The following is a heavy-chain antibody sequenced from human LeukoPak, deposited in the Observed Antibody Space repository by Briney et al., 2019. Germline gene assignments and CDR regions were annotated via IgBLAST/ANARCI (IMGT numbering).Heavy chain of an antibody. CDR2: IRYDGSNK. V-gene: IGHV3-30*02. J-gene: IGHJ4*02. Sequence: GGSLRLSCPASGFTFSSYAMHWVRQAPGKGLEWVAFIRYDGSNKYYSDSVKGRFTISRDNSKNTLYLQMNSLRAEDTAVYYCAKDRDSYGYYPYYFDYWGQGTLVTVSS. CDR1: GFTFSSYA. D-gene: IGHD3-22*01. CDR3: AKDRDSYGYYPYYFDY.